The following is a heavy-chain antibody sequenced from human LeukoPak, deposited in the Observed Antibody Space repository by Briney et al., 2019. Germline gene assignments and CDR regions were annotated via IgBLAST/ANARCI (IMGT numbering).Heavy chain of an antibody. J-gene: IGHJ4*02. CDR1: GGSISSYY. Sequence: TSETLSLTCTVSGGSISSYYWSWIRQPAGKGLEWIGRIYTSGSITYNPSLKSRVSMSVDTSKNQFSLKLGSVTAADTAVYYCAREEALGSGSFDYWGQGTLVTVSS. CDR3: AREEALGSGSFDY. V-gene: IGHV4-4*07. CDR2: IYTSGSI. D-gene: IGHD1-26*01.